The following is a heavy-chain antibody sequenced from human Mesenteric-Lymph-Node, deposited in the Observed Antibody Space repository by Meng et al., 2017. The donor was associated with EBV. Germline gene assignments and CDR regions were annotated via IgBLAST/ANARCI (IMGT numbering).Heavy chain of an antibody. CDR3: ARADSSGPWHFDY. J-gene: IGHJ4*02. Sequence: VYFRDPAPGWVKASGTLSLTCAVSGASISSSNWWIWVRHSPGKGLEWIGEIFHSGSTNYNPSLKSRVTISVDKSKNQFSLNLSSVTAADTAVYYCARADSSGPWHFDYWGQGTLVTVSS. CDR1: GASISSSNW. CDR2: IFHSGST. D-gene: IGHD3-22*01. V-gene: IGHV4-4*02.